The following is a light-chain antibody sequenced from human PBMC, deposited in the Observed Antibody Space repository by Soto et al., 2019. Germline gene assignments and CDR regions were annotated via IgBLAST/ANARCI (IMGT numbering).Light chain of an antibody. J-gene: IGKJ4*01. CDR3: QKYNRCPLP. Sequence: EIVMTQSPATLSVSPGERATLSCRASQSVSSDLAWYQQRPGQAPRLLIYGVSTKATGIPARFSGGGSGTAFTPTISTLQSEVFAFYSCQKYNRCPLPFGGGPRVEIK. V-gene: IGKV3-15*01. CDR1: QSVSSD. CDR2: GVS.